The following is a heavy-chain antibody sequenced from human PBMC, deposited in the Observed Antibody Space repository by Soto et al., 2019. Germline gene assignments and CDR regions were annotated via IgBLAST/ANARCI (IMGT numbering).Heavy chain of an antibody. CDR3: ARVGGLAARTFDY. D-gene: IGHD6-6*01. Sequence: QVLLQESGPGLVKPSETLSLTCTVSGGSISDFYWSWIRQPPGKGLEWIGYIYYSGSTNYNPSLKSRGTISVDTSKNQFSLNLRSMSPADTAVYYCARVGGLAARTFDYWGPGTLVTVSS. V-gene: IGHV4-59*01. CDR2: IYYSGST. CDR1: GGSISDFY. J-gene: IGHJ4*02.